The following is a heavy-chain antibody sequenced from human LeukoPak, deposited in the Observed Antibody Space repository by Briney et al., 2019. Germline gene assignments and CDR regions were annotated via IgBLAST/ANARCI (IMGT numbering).Heavy chain of an antibody. J-gene: IGHJ5*02. CDR2: IWYDGSNK. Sequence: GRSLRLSCAASGFTFSSYGMHWVRQAPGKGLEWVAVIWYDGSNKYYADSVKGRFTISRDNSKNTLYLQMNSLRAEDTAVYYCARDREDTAMGDNWFDPWGQGTLVTVSS. CDR1: GFTFSSYG. V-gene: IGHV3-33*01. CDR3: ARDREDTAMGDNWFDP. D-gene: IGHD5-18*01.